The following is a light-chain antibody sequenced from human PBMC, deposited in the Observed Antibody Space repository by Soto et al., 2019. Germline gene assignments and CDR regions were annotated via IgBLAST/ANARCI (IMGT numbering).Light chain of an antibody. CDR3: QQYGSSP. CDR1: QSVGSD. Sequence: EIVMTQSPATLSVSPVERATLSCRASQSVGSDLAWHQQKPGQAPRLLIYGASSRATGIPDRFSGSGSGTDFTLTISRLEPEDFAVYYCQQYGSSPFGQGTRLEIK. J-gene: IGKJ5*01. CDR2: GAS. V-gene: IGKV3-20*01.